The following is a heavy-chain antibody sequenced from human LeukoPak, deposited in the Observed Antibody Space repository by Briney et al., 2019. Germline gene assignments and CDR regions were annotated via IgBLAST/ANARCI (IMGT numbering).Heavy chain of an antibody. CDR1: GGSFRGYY. J-gene: IGHJ4*02. Sequence: SETLSLTCAVHGGSFRGYYWTWSRQPPGKGLEWIGEINHSGITNYNPSLKSRVTISVDTSKNQFSLKLSSVTAADMAVYYCARAGDWSGGRCCAGVRGYWGQGTLVTVSS. CDR2: INHSGIT. V-gene: IGHV4-34*01. D-gene: IGHD2-15*01. CDR3: ARAGDWSGGRCCAGVRGY.